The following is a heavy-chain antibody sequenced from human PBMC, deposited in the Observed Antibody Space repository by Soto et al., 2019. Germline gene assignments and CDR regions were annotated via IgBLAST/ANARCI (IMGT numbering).Heavy chain of an antibody. CDR2: ISAYNGNT. Sequence: GASVKVSCKASGYTFTSYGSSWVRQAPGQGLEWMGWISAYNGNTNYAQKLQGRVTMTTDTSTSTAYMELRSLRPDDTAVYYCARDLEGCISTSCYLAGYYYDGMDVWGQGTTVTVSS. CDR3: ARDLEGCISTSCYLAGYYYDGMDV. CDR1: GYTFTSYG. J-gene: IGHJ6*02. V-gene: IGHV1-18*01. D-gene: IGHD2-2*01.